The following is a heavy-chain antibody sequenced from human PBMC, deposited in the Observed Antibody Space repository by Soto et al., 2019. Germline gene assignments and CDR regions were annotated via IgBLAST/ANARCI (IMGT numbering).Heavy chain of an antibody. Sequence: SETLSLTCTVSDGSISGYYRSWIRQPPGKGLEWVGYIFDSGITGYNPSLKSRVTMSVDTSKNQFSLKLSSVTDADTAVYYCARAGWSNSWYFDYWGQGSLVTVSS. V-gene: IGHV4-59*01. CDR3: ARAGWSNSWYFDY. CDR1: DGSISGYY. J-gene: IGHJ4*02. D-gene: IGHD6-13*01. CDR2: IFDSGIT.